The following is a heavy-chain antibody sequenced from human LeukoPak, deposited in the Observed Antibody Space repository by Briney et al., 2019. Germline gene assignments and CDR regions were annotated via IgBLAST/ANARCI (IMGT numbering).Heavy chain of an antibody. J-gene: IGHJ4*02. V-gene: IGHV3-21*01. CDR2: ISSSSSYI. D-gene: IGHD4-11*01. CDR1: GFTFSSYG. CDR3: ARDLATVMDY. Sequence: PGGSLRLSCAASGFTFSSYGMHWVRQAPGKGLEWVSSISSSSSYIYYADSVKGRFTISRDNAKNSLYLQMNSLRAEDTAVYYCARDLATVMDYWGQGTLVTVSS.